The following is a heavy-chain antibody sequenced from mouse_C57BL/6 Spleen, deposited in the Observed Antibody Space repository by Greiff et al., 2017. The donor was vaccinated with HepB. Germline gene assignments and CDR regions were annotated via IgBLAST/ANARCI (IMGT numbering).Heavy chain of an antibody. D-gene: IGHD2-4*01. Sequence: QVQLQQPGAELVKPGASVKLSCKASGYTFTSYWMHWVKQRPGRCLEWIGRIDPNSGGTKYNEKFKSKATLTVDKPSSTAYMQLSSLTSEDSAVYYCAREDDYLFAYWGQGTLVTVSA. CDR3: AREDDYLFAY. CDR1: GYTFTSYW. V-gene: IGHV1-72*01. J-gene: IGHJ3*01. CDR2: IDPNSGGT.